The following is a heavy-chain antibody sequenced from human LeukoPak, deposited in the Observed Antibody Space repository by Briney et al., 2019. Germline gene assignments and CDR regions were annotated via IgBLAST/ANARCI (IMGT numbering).Heavy chain of an antibody. Sequence: SETLSLTCTVSGDSISSDYWSWIRQPPGKGLEWIGYIYYSGSTNYNPSLKSRVTISVDTSKNQFSLKLSSVTAADTAVYYCARVAYYYDSSGYSYYFDYWGQGTPVTVSS. D-gene: IGHD3-22*01. CDR3: ARVAYYYDSSGYSYYFDY. V-gene: IGHV4-59*01. J-gene: IGHJ4*02. CDR1: GDSISSDY. CDR2: IYYSGST.